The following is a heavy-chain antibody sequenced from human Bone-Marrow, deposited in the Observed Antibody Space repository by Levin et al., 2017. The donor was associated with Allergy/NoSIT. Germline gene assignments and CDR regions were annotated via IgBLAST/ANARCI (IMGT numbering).Heavy chain of an antibody. D-gene: IGHD4-11*01. J-gene: IGHJ6*02. V-gene: IGHV4-31*03. CDR2: TYYSGTT. Sequence: SETLSLTCTVSGGSISSGTYYWSWIRQHPGKGLEWIGNTYYSGTTYYNPSLKSRLTISVDTSKNQFSLKLSSVTAADTAVYYCARDYGTTVTSGSSGLDVWGQGTTVTVSS. CDR3: ARDYGTTVTSGSSGLDV. CDR1: GGSISSGTYY.